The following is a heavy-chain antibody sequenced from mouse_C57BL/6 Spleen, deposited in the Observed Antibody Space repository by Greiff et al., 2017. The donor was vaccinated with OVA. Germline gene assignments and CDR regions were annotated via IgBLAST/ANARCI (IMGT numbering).Heavy chain of an antibody. CDR3: ARDSNYGYFDV. CDR1: GYAFTNYL. J-gene: IGHJ1*03. V-gene: IGHV1-54*01. CDR2: INPGSGGT. D-gene: IGHD2-5*01. Sequence: QVQLQQSGAELVRPGTSVQVSCKASGYAFTNYLIEWVKQRPGQGLEWIGVINPGSGGTNYNEKFKGKATLTADKSSSTAYMQLSSLTSEDSAVYFCARDSNYGYFDVWGTGTTVTVSS.